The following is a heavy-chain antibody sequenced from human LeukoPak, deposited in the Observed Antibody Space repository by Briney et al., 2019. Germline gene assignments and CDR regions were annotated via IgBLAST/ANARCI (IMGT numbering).Heavy chain of an antibody. V-gene: IGHV3-23*01. Sequence: PGGSLRLSCAASGFTFSSYGMSWVRQAPGKGLEWVSAISGSGGSTYYADSVKGRFTISRDNSKNTLYLQMNSLRAEDTAVYYCAKDRLRAPSSIVGARYWGQGTLVTVSS. J-gene: IGHJ4*02. CDR2: ISGSGGST. CDR1: GFTFSSYG. CDR3: AKDRLRAPSSIVGARY. D-gene: IGHD1-26*01.